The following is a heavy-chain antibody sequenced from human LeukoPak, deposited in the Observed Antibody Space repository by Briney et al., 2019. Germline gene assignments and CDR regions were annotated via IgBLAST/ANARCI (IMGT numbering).Heavy chain of an antibody. V-gene: IGHV3-53*01. J-gene: IGHJ6*02. CDR3: ARDLRGYSYGFGLGGMDV. D-gene: IGHD5-18*01. Sequence: HTGGSLRLSCAASEFTVSSNYMSWVRQAPGKGLEWVSVIYSGGSTYYADSVKGRFTISRDNSKNTLYLQMNSLRAEDTAVYYCARDLRGYSYGFGLGGMDVWGQGTSVTVSS. CDR2: IYSGGST. CDR1: EFTVSSNY.